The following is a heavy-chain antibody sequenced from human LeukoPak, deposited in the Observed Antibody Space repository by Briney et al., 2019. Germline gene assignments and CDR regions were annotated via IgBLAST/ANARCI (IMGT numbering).Heavy chain of an antibody. J-gene: IGHJ4*02. CDR2: VDPEDGET. CDR1: GYTFTDYY. V-gene: IGHV1-69-2*01. CDR3: ATFNGYTGTYYFDY. D-gene: IGHD1-1*01. Sequence: ASVKVSCKVSGYTFTDYYMHWVQQAPGKGLEGMGLVDPEDGETIYAEKFQGRVTITADTSTDTAYMELSSLRSEDTAVYYCATFNGYTGTYYFDYWGQGTLVTVSS.